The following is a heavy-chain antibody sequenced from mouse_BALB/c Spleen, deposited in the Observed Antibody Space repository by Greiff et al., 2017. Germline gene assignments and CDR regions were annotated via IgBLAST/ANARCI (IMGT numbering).Heavy chain of an antibody. Sequence: EVKLVESGGGLVQPGGSLRLSCATSGFTFTDYYMSWVRQPPGKALEWLGFIRNKANGYTTEYSASVKGRFTISRDNSQSILYLQMNTLRAEDSATYYCARAELDYWGQGTTLTVSS. CDR3: ARAELDY. D-gene: IGHD1-3*01. CDR1: GFTFTDYY. V-gene: IGHV7-3*02. CDR2: IRNKANGYTT. J-gene: IGHJ2*01.